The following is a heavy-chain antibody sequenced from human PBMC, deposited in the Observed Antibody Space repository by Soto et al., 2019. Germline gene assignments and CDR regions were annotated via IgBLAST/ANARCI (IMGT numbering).Heavy chain of an antibody. CDR2: INSYNGVT. J-gene: IGHJ4*02. D-gene: IGHD4-17*01. V-gene: IGHV1-18*01. CDR3: ARDRQNYGTIDY. CDR1: GYTLSNNYG. Sequence: QVQLVQSGAEVKNPGASVKVSCRASGYTLSNNYGISWVRQAPGQGLEWMGWINSYNGVTNNARKFQDRVTLTTDASTTTAYMELMSLRSDDTAIYYCARDRQNYGTIDYWGQGTLVTVSS.